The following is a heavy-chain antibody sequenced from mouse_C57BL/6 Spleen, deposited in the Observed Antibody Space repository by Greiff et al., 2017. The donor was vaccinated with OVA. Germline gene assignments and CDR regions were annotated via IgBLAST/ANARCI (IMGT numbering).Heavy chain of an antibody. Sequence: DVHLVESGGDLVKPGGSLKLSCAASGFTFSSYGMSWVRQTPDKRLEWVATISSGGSYTYYPDSVKGRFTISRDNAKNTLYLQMSSLKSEDTAMYYCARRGLPYFDYWGQGTTLTVSS. CDR2: ISSGGSYT. J-gene: IGHJ2*01. CDR1: GFTFSSYG. CDR3: ARRGLPYFDY. V-gene: IGHV5-6*01.